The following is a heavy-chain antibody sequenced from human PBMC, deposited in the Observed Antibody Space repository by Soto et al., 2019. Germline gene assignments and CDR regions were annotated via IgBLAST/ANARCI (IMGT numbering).Heavy chain of an antibody. CDR3: ARHPRPSTRNLEIRRRSSYYYYGMDV. CDR2: IIPIFGPA. V-gene: IGHV1-69*01. CDR1: GGTFSSYA. Sequence: QVQLVQSGAEVKKPGSSVKVSCKASGGTFSSYAISWVRQAPGQGLEWMGGIIPIFGPANYAQKFQGRVTITADESTSTAYMELSCLRSEDTAVYYCARHPRPSTRNLEIRRRSSYYYYGMDVWGQGITVTDSS. D-gene: IGHD5-12*01. J-gene: IGHJ6*02.